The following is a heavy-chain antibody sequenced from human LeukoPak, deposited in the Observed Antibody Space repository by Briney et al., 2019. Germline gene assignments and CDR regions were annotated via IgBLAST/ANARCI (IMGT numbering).Heavy chain of an antibody. D-gene: IGHD2-21*01. V-gene: IGHV3-7*01. CDR3: VRDSDYQRNSGGLYAHYDALDI. CDR2: IKVDGRVK. J-gene: IGHJ3*02. Sequence: GGSLRLSCAASELTFSTFWMLGVPEARGRGWEGGANIKVDGRVKQCVDSVEGRYSICRDNARSSLYLQMNSLRAEDTAVYYCVRDSDYQRNSGGLYAHYDALDIWGHGTMVTVS. CDR1: ELTFSTFW.